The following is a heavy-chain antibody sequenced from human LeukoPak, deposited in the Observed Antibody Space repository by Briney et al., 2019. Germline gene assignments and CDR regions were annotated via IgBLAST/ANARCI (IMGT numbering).Heavy chain of an antibody. CDR2: ISSSSSYI. CDR1: GFTFSDYY. Sequence: GSLRLSCAASGFTFSDYYMSWIRQAPGKGLEWVSSISSSSSYIYYADSVKGRFTISRDNAKNSLYLQMNSLRAEDTAVYYCARGSLITIFGVVQADYWGQGTLVTVSS. CDR3: ARGSLITIFGVVQADY. V-gene: IGHV3-11*06. D-gene: IGHD3-3*01. J-gene: IGHJ4*02.